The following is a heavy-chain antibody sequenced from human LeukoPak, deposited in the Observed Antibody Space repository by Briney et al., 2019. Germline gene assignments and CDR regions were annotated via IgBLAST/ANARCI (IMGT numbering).Heavy chain of an antibody. D-gene: IGHD3-10*02. CDR3: AELGITMIGGV. V-gene: IGHV3-48*03. Sequence: PGGSLRLSCAASGFTFSSYAMSWVRQAPGKGLEWVSAISSSGSTIYYADSVKGRFTTSRDNAKNSLYLQMNSLRAEDTAVYYCAELGITMIGGVWGKGTTVTISS. CDR2: ISSSGSTI. CDR1: GFTFSSYA. J-gene: IGHJ6*04.